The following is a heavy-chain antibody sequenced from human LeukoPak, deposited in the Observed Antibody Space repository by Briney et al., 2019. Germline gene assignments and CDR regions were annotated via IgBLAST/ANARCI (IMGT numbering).Heavy chain of an antibody. CDR2: TYYRSKWYN. CDR3: ARDLNVVVPTSLRLGMDV. J-gene: IGHJ6*04. V-gene: IGHV6-1*01. CDR1: GDSVSSNSAA. Sequence: SQTLSLTCAISGDSVSSNSAAWNWIRQSPSRGLEWLGRTYYRSKWYNDYAVSVKSRITINPDTSKNQFSLQLNSVTPEDTSVYYCARDLNVVVPTSLRLGMDVWGKGTTVTVSS. D-gene: IGHD2-2*01.